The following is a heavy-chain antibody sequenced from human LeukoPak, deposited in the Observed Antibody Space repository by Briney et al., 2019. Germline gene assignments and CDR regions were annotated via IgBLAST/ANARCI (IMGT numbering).Heavy chain of an antibody. CDR3: AKDGGGDYYDSSGYYY. CDR2: ISWNSGSI. V-gene: IGHV3-9*01. Sequence: PGGSLRLSCAASGFTFDDYAMHWVRQAPGKGLEWVSGISWNSGSIGYADSVKGRFTISRDNAKNPLYLQMNSLRAEDTALYYCAKDGGGDYYDSSGYYYWGQGTLVTVSS. CDR1: GFTFDDYA. D-gene: IGHD3-22*01. J-gene: IGHJ4*02.